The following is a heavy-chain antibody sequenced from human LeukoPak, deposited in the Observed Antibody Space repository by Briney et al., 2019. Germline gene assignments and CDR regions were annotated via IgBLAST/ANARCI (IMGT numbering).Heavy chain of an antibody. V-gene: IGHV3-23*01. Sequence: GESLRLSCAGSGFTFSSYAMSWVRQATGQGLEWVSFISDSGDYTSYADSVRGRFTISRDNSRNTLYLQMISLRPEDTAVYYCAKDTSIGKYCTNGVCSPFDYWGQGTLVTVS. J-gene: IGHJ4*02. D-gene: IGHD2-8*01. CDR3: AKDTSIGKYCTNGVCSPFDY. CDR2: ISDSGDYT. CDR1: GFTFSSYA.